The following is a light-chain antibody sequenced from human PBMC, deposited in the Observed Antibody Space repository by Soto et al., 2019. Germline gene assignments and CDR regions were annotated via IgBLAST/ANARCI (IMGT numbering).Light chain of an antibody. Sequence: DIQMTQSPSTLSASVGDRVTITCRASQSISSWLAWYQQKPGKAPNLLIYKASTLQGGVPSRFSGSGSGTEFSLTINSLQPDDPATYYCQQYNSYPPTFGPGTKVDIK. CDR1: QSISSW. CDR2: KAS. CDR3: QQYNSYPPT. J-gene: IGKJ3*01. V-gene: IGKV1-5*03.